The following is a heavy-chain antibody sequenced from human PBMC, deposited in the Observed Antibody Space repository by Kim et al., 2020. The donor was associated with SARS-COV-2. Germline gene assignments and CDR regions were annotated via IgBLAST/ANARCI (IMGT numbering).Heavy chain of an antibody. J-gene: IGHJ6*02. V-gene: IGHV3-74*01. Sequence: GGSLRLSCAASGFTFNVRWMHWVRQAPGKGLVWVSRILADGSETTYADSVKGRFTISRDNARKTAYLHMNSLRAEVRAVYYSTRDDYSGIEVWGQRTTVT. CDR2: ILADGSET. CDR3: TRDDYSGIEV. CDR1: GFTFNVRW.